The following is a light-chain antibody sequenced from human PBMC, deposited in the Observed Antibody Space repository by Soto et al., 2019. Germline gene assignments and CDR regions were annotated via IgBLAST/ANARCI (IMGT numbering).Light chain of an antibody. CDR2: GAS. CDR3: QQSGSSPSIT. Sequence: EIVLTECPGTLSLSPGERCTLSCRAIQSVSSSYLAWYQQKPGQAPRLLIYGASSRATGIPDRFSGSGSGTDFTLTISRLEPEDFAVYYCQQSGSSPSITAGPGTRLEIK. CDR1: QSVSSSY. V-gene: IGKV3-20*01. J-gene: IGKJ5*01.